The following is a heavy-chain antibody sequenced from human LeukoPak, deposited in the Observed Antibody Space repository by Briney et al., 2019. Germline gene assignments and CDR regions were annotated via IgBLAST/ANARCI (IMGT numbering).Heavy chain of an antibody. CDR3: ASRSTSCYYYYYGMDV. Sequence: PGGSLRLSCAASGFTFSSYGMHWVRQAPGKGLEWVAVISYDGSNKYYADSVKGRFTISRDNSKNTLYLQMNSLRAEDTAVYYCASRSTSCYYYYYGMDVWGQGTTVTVSS. CDR2: ISYDGSNK. CDR1: GFTFSSYG. D-gene: IGHD2-2*01. J-gene: IGHJ6*02. V-gene: IGHV3-30*03.